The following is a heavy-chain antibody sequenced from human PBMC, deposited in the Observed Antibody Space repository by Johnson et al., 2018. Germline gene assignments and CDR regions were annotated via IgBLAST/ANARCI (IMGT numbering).Heavy chain of an antibody. CDR3: ARDEGDAFDI. J-gene: IGHJ3*02. V-gene: IGHV3-9*01. CDR2: ISWNSGSI. Sequence: VQLVESGGGLVQPGRSLRLSCAASGFTFDDYAMHWVRQAPGKGLEWVSGISWNSGSIGYADSVQGRFTITRDNAKTSLYLQMNSMRAEETALYYCARDEGDAFDIWGQGTMVTVSS. CDR1: GFTFDDYA.